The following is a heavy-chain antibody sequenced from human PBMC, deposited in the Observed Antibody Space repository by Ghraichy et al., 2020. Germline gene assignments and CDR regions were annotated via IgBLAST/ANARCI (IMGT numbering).Heavy chain of an antibody. CDR1: GGSFSGYY. CDR2: INHSGST. CDR3: ARAPAVSAPFDY. J-gene: IGHJ4*02. Sequence: SETLSLTCAVYGGSFSGYYWSWIRQPPGKGLEWIGEINHSGSTNYNPSLKSRVTISVDTSKNQFSLKLSSVTAADTAVYYCARAPAVSAPFDYWGQGTLVTVSS. D-gene: IGHD3-16*02. V-gene: IGHV4-34*01.